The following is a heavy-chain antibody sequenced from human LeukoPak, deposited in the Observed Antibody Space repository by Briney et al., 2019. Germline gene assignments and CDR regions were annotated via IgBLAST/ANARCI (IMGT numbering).Heavy chain of an antibody. CDR3: AKDQLGFGELLGGFDY. J-gene: IGHJ4*02. CDR2: ISGSGGST. Sequence: PGGSLRLSCAASGFTFSSYAMSWVRQAPGKGLEWVSAISGSGGSTYYADSVKGRFTISRDNSKNTLYLQMNSLRAEDTAVYYCAKDQLGFGELLGGFDYWGQGTLVTVSS. V-gene: IGHV3-23*01. D-gene: IGHD3-10*01. CDR1: GFTFSSYA.